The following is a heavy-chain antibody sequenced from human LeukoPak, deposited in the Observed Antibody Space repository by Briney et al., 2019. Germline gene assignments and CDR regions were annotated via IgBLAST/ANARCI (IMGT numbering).Heavy chain of an antibody. D-gene: IGHD6-19*01. CDR1: GASLSSGSYY. Sequence: SETLSLTCTVSGASLSSGSYYWSWIRQPPGKGLEWIGYIYHSGSTDYNPSLKSRVTISVDTSKNQFSLKLSSVTAADTAVYYCARGGYSSGWYVNYWGQGTLVTVSS. V-gene: IGHV4-61*01. J-gene: IGHJ4*02. CDR3: ARGGYSSGWYVNY. CDR2: IYHSGST.